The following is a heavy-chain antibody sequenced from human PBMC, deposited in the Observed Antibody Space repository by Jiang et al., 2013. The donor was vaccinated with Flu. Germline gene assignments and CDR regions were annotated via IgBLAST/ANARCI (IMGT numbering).Heavy chain of an antibody. J-gene: IGHJ4*02. D-gene: IGHD6-19*01. Sequence: VKSRITINPDTSKNQFSLQLNSVTPEDTAVYYCARDLYSSGSLFDYWGQGTLVTVSS. V-gene: IGHV6-1*01. CDR3: ARDLYSSGSLFDY.